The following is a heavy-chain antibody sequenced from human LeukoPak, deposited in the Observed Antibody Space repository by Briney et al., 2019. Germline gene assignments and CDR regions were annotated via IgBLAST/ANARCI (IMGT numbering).Heavy chain of an antibody. CDR2: IYHSGST. CDR3: ASEVIGSLSNWFDP. D-gene: IGHD2-21*01. Sequence: PSETLSLTCTVSGYSISSGYYWGWIRQPPGKGLEWIGSIYHSGSTYYNPSPKSRVTISVDTSKNQFPLKLSSVTAADTAVYYCASEVIGSLSNWFDPWGQGTLVTVSS. CDR1: GYSISSGYY. J-gene: IGHJ5*02. V-gene: IGHV4-38-2*02.